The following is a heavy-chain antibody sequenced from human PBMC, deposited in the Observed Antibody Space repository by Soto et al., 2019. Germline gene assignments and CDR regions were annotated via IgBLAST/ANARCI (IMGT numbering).Heavy chain of an antibody. CDR3: ARDHTDYGDYVGDFDY. V-gene: IGHV3-33*01. D-gene: IGHD4-17*01. CDR2: IGSDGSNK. CDR1: GFTFSSYG. Sequence: QVQLVESGGGVVQPGRSLRLSCAASGFTFSSYGMHWVRKAPGKGLEWVAVIGSDGSNKYYADSVKGRFTISRDNSKKTLYLQMNSLRAEDTEVYSCARDHTDYGDYVGDFDYWGQGTLVTVSS. J-gene: IGHJ4*02.